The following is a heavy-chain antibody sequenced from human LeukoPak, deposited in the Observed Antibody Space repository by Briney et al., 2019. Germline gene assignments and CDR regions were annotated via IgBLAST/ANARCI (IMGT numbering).Heavy chain of an antibody. J-gene: IGHJ4*02. CDR1: GYSFTTYC. CDR3: ARPATLSPYGGNLYFDY. Sequence: GESLKISCKGSGYSFTTYCIGWVRQMPGKGLEWMGFIYPGDSETKYSPSFQGHVTISADKSISTAYLQWSSLKASDTAMYYCARPATLSPYGGNLYFDYWGQGTLVTVSS. CDR2: IYPGDSET. V-gene: IGHV5-51*01. D-gene: IGHD4-23*01.